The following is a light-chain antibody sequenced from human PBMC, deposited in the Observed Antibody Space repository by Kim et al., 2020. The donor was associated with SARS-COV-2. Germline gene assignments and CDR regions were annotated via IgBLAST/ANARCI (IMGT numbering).Light chain of an antibody. CDR3: YSTDSSGNHWV. CDR1: ALPKKY. Sequence: PGQTARISCSGDALPKKYAYGYQQKSGQAPVLVIYEDSKRPSGIPERFSGSSSGTMATLTISGAQVEDEADYYCYSTDSSGNHWVFGGGTQLTVL. CDR2: EDS. V-gene: IGLV3-10*01. J-gene: IGLJ3*02.